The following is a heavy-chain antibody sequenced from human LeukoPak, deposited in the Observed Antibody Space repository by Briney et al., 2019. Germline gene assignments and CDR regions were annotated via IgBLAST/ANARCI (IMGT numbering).Heavy chain of an antibody. CDR1: GFTFSSND. CDR3: ARLVGSRSCSGGTCYSDY. Sequence: PGGSLRLSCAGSGFTFSSNDMSWVRQPPGKGLEGVSYISITSKTIKYADSVKGRFTISRDNAKNSLYLQMNSLRDEDTAVYYCARLVGSRSCSGGTCYSDYWGQGTLVTVSS. J-gene: IGHJ4*02. D-gene: IGHD2-15*01. V-gene: IGHV3-48*02. CDR2: ISITSKTI.